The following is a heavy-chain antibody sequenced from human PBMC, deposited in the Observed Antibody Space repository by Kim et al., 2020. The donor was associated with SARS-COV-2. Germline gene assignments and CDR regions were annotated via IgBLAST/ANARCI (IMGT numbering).Heavy chain of an antibody. Sequence: GGSLRLSCAASGFTFSSYSMNWVRQAPGKGLEWVSYISSSSSTIYYADSVKGRFTISRDNAKNSLYLQMNSLRDEDTAVYYCAREGVGATPIYYYYGMDVWGQGTTVTVSS. V-gene: IGHV3-48*02. CDR3: AREGVGATPIYYYYGMDV. J-gene: IGHJ6*02. CDR1: GFTFSSYS. D-gene: IGHD1-26*01. CDR2: ISSSSSTI.